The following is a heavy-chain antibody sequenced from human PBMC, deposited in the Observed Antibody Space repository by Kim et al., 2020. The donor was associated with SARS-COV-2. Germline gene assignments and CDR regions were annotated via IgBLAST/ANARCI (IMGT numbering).Heavy chain of an antibody. D-gene: IGHD3-3*01. J-gene: IGHJ5*02. V-gene: IGHV3-11*06. Sequence: VKGRFTISRDNANNSLYLQMNSLRAEDTAVYYCASGGSSELWTGSYTGFDPWGQGTLVTVSS. CDR3: ASGGSSELWTGSYTGFDP.